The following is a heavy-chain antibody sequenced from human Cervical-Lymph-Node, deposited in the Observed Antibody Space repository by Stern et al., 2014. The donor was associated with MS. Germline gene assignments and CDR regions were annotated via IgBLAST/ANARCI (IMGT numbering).Heavy chain of an antibody. CDR2: ISFVGSNK. V-gene: IGHV3-30*03. Sequence: VQLVESGGGVVQPGRSLRLSCAASGFSISSLGMHWVRQAPGKRLEWVAVISFVGSNKKYGDAVKGRFSISSDNSNNTMYLQMNSLRPEDTAVYYCMGVGDAMDVWGQGTTVIVS. CDR3: MGVGDAMDV. CDR1: GFSISSLG. J-gene: IGHJ6*02.